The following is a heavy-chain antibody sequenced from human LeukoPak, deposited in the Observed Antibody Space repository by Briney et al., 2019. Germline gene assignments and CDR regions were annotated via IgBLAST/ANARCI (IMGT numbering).Heavy chain of an antibody. D-gene: IGHD3-10*01. V-gene: IGHV3-13*01. CDR2: IGTAGDT. J-gene: IGHJ3*02. CDR3: ARGIPYGWFGDKGAFDI. Sequence: PGGSLRLSCAASGFTFSSYAMHWVRQATGKGLEWVSAIGTAGDTYYPGSVKGRFTISRENAKNSLYLQMNSLRAGDTAVYYCARGIPYGWFGDKGAFDIWGQGTMVTVSS. CDR1: GFTFSSYA.